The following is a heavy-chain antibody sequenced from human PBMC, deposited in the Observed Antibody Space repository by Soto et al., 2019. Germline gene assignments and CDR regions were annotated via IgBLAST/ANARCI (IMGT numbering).Heavy chain of an antibody. V-gene: IGHV1-69*12. Sequence: QVQLEQSGPEVKKPGFSVKVSCKASGGTFSTSAISWVRQAPGQGLEWMGGIMPIFRTPDYAQKFQGRVTVTADECTSTAYMELSGLRSDYTAVYYCARDKDRPQLGGNYYYILDVWGQGTTITVSS. CDR3: ARDKDRPQLGGNYYYILDV. CDR2: IMPIFRTP. D-gene: IGHD3-3*02. J-gene: IGHJ6*02. CDR1: GGTFSTSA.